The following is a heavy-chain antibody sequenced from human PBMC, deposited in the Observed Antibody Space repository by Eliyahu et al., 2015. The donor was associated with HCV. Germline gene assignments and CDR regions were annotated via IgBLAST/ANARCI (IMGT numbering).Heavy chain of an antibody. Sequence: EVHLVGSGGGLVQPGGSLXXSCAASGLTFSNYWXNWXRQAPGXGLEXXANIKPDGSDENYVDSVKGRFTISRDNAKNSVSLQMNSLRAEDTAVYYCATISAAAFDYWGRGILVTVSS. CDR2: IKPDGSDE. V-gene: IGHV3-7*03. J-gene: IGHJ4*02. D-gene: IGHD6-13*01. CDR3: ATISAAAFDY. CDR1: GLTFSNYW.